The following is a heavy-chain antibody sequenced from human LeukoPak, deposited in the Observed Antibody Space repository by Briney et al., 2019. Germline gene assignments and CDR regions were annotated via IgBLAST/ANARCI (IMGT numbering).Heavy chain of an antibody. CDR3: AKGNPLYSGYGAGWFDP. V-gene: IGHV3-48*03. J-gene: IGHJ5*02. CDR2: ISSSGSTI. CDR1: GFTFSSYE. Sequence: GGSLRLSCAASGFTFSSYEMNWVRQAPGKGLEWVSYISSSGSTIYYADSVKGRFTISRDNAKNSLYLQMNGLRAEDTAVYYCAKGNPLYSGYGAGWFDPWGQGTLVTVSS. D-gene: IGHD5-12*01.